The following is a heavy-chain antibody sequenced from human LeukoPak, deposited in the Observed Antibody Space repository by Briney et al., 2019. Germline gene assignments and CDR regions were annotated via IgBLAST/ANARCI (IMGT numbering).Heavy chain of an antibody. Sequence: PSETLSLTCTVSGGSISSGGFYWSWIRQHPGKGLEWIAYIYYTGTTYYNPSLKSRVTMSVDTSKNHFSLKLSSVTAADTAVYYCASCIVGTSAGYFDYWGQGTLVTVPS. CDR2: IYYTGTT. CDR1: GGSISSGGFY. V-gene: IGHV4-31*03. CDR3: ASCIVGTSAGYFDY. J-gene: IGHJ4*02. D-gene: IGHD1-26*01.